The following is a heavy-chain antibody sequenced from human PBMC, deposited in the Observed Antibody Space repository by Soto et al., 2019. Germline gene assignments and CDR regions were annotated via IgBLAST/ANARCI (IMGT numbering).Heavy chain of an antibody. J-gene: IGHJ4*02. V-gene: IGHV3-74*01. CDR2: TNSDESSI. Sequence: ESGGGLVQPGGSLRLSCAASGFTFSSYWMHWVRQVPGKGLVWVARTNSDESSIAYADSVKGRFTISRDNAKNMVYLEMNSLRAEDTAVYYCAREFYYYDRSGNLGYWGQGALVTVSS. CDR3: AREFYYYDRSGNLGY. D-gene: IGHD3-9*01. CDR1: GFTFSSYW.